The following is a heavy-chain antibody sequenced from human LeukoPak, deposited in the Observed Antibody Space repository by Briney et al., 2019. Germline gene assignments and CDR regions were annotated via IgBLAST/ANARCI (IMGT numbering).Heavy chain of an antibody. CDR2: IMPLFDTA. V-gene: IGHV1-69*05. CDR3: ARDNYAGANWFDP. Sequence: SVKVSCKASGGTFSSYSITWVRQAPGQGLEWMGGIMPLFDTANYAQQFQGRVTITTDESTSTAYMELSSLRSEDTAVYYCARDNYAGANWFDPWGQGTLVTVSS. D-gene: IGHD1-7*01. CDR1: GGTFSSYS. J-gene: IGHJ5*02.